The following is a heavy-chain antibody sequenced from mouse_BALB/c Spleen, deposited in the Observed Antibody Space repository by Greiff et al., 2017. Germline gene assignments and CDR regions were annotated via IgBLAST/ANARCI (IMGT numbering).Heavy chain of an antibody. D-gene: IGHD4-1*01. V-gene: IGHV2-9*02. CDR1: GFSLTSYG. Sequence: VQLVESGPGLVAPSQSLSITCTVSGFSLTSYGVHWVRQPPGKGLEWLGVIWAGGSTNYNSALMSRLSISKDNSKGHVFLKMNSLQTDDTAMYYCARGNWDGGFAYWGQGTLVTVSA. CDR3: ARGNWDGGFAY. J-gene: IGHJ3*01. CDR2: IWAGGST.